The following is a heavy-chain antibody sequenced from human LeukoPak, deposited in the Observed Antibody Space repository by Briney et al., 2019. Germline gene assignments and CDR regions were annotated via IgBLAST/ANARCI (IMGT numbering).Heavy chain of an antibody. D-gene: IGHD6-19*01. CDR2: ISGSGTNT. CDR3: AKLRAYGSGWYEGGGDY. Sequence: PGGSLRLSCAASGFIFSTYAVTWVRQAPGKGLEWVSAISGSGTNTYYADSVKGRFTISRDNSRNTLYLQMNSLRAEDTAVYYCAKLRAYGSGWYEGGGDYWGQGTLVTVSS. V-gene: IGHV3-23*01. J-gene: IGHJ4*02. CDR1: GFIFSTYA.